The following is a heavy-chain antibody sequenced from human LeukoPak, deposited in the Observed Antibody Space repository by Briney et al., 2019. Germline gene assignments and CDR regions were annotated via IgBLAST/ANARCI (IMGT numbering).Heavy chain of an antibody. CDR3: ARDSGAVTGTTGGGRRRARWFDP. D-gene: IGHD1-7*01. Sequence: PSETLSLTCAVYGGSFSGYYWSWIRQPPGKGLEWIGYIYYSGSTTYNPSLKSRVTISVDTSKNQFSLKLSSVTAADTAVYYCARDSGAVTGTTGGGRRRARWFDPWGQGTLVTVSS. V-gene: IGHV4-59*01. CDR1: GGSFSGYY. CDR2: IYYSGST. J-gene: IGHJ5*02.